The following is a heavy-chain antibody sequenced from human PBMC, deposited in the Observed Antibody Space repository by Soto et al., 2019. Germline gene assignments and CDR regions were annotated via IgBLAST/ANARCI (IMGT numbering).Heavy chain of an antibody. J-gene: IGHJ4*02. Sequence: QVQLQESGPGLVKPSETLSLTCTVSGGSISSYYWSWIRQPPGKGLEWIGYIYYSGSTNYNPSLKSRVTISVDTSKNQFSLKLSSVTAADTAVYYCARTSDNASGYAFDYWGQGTLVTVSS. D-gene: IGHD5-12*01. V-gene: IGHV4-59*01. CDR3: ARTSDNASGYAFDY. CDR2: IYYSGST. CDR1: GGSISSYY.